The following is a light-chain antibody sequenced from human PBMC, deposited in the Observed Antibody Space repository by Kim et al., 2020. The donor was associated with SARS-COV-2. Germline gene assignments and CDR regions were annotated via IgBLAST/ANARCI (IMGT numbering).Light chain of an antibody. J-gene: IGKJ1*01. V-gene: IGKV3-20*01. CDR2: GTS. CDR3: QQYGSSPRT. Sequence: DIVLTQYPGTLSLSPGERATLSCRASQSVSSSYFAWYQQKPGQAPRLLIYGTSSRATGIPDRFSGSGSGTDFTLTISRLEPEDFAMYYCQQYGSSPRTFGQGTKVDIK. CDR1: QSVSSSY.